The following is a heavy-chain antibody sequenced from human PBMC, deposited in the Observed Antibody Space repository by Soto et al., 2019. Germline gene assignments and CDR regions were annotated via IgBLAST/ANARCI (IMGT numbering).Heavy chain of an antibody. CDR3: ARALIQLWPHYYYGMDV. V-gene: IGHV4-30-4*01. Sequence: PSETLSLTCTVSGGSISSGDYYWSWIRQPPGKGLEWIGYIYYSGSTYYNPSLKSRVTISVDTSKNQFSLKLNSVTAADTAMYYCARALIQLWPHYYYGMDVWGQGPRSPSP. CDR2: IYYSGST. D-gene: IGHD5-18*01. J-gene: IGHJ6*02. CDR1: GGSISSGDYY.